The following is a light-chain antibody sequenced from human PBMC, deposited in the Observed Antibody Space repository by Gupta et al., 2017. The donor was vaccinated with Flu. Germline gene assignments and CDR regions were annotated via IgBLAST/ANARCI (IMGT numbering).Light chain of an antibody. V-gene: IGKV1-39*01. Sequence: MTQSPSSLSASIVDRVTITCRTSQTISSNLNWYQQKPGKAPKVLIYAASVLQSGGPARFRGGGSGTDFTLTISSLQPEDFATYYSQPMCTFGPGTKVDI. CDR1: QTISSN. CDR3: QPMCT. J-gene: IGKJ3*01. CDR2: AAS.